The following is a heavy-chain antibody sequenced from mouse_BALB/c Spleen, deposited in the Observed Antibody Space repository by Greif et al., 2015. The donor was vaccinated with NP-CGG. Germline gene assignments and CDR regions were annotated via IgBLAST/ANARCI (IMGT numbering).Heavy chain of an antibody. CDR3: ASYGNYGGFAY. D-gene: IGHD2-1*01. CDR1: GFSLTSYG. Sequence: VQLQQSGPGLVAPSQSLSITCTVSGFSLTSYGVHWVRQPPGKGLEWLGVIWAGGSTNYNSALMSRLSISKDNSKSQVFLKMNSLQTYDTAMYYCASYGNYGGFAYWGQGTLVTVSA. CDR2: IWAGGST. J-gene: IGHJ3*01. V-gene: IGHV2-9*02.